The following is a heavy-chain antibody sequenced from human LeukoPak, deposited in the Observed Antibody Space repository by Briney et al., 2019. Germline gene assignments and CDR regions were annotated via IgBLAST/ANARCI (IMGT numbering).Heavy chain of an antibody. V-gene: IGHV3-21*01. CDR2: ISSSSYI. Sequence: PGGSLRLSCAASGFTFSSYSMNWVRQAPGKGLEWVSSISSSSYIYYADSVKGRFTISRDNAKNSLYLQMNSLRAEDTAVYYCARGVVATISPLDYWGQGTLVTVSS. D-gene: IGHD5-12*01. CDR3: ARGVVATISPLDY. J-gene: IGHJ4*02. CDR1: GFTFSSYS.